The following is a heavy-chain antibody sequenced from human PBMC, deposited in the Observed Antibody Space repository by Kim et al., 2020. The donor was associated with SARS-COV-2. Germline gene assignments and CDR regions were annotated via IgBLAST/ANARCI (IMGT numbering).Heavy chain of an antibody. D-gene: IGHD6-13*01. CDR1: GYTFTSYG. CDR3: ARDKAAAGNWGFYYYGMDV. CDR2: ISAYNGNT. Sequence: ASVKVSCKASGYTFTSYGISWVRQAPGQGLEWMGWISAYNGNTNYAQKLQGRVTMTTDTSTSTAYMELRSLRSDDTAVYYCARDKAAAGNWGFYYYGMDVWGQGTTVTVSS. V-gene: IGHV1-18*04. J-gene: IGHJ6*02.